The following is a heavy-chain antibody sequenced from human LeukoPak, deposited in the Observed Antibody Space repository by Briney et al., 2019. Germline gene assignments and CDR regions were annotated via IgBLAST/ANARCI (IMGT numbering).Heavy chain of an antibody. Sequence: SETLSLTCTVSGGSISSSSYHWGWIRQPPGKGLEWIGSIHYGGNTYYNPSLKSRVTISVDTSTNQFPLKLSSVTAADTAVYHCARHRSGGYYYGVLDYWGQGTLVTVSS. CDR1: GGSISSSSYH. CDR3: ARHRSGGYYYGVLDY. J-gene: IGHJ4*02. V-gene: IGHV4-39*01. CDR2: IHYGGNT. D-gene: IGHD5-18*01.